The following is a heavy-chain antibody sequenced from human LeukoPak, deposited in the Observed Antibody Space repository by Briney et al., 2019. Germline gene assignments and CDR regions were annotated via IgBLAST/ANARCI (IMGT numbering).Heavy chain of an antibody. J-gene: IGHJ6*02. V-gene: IGHV3-23*01. D-gene: IGHD2-15*01. CDR2: ISSSGSST. CDR1: GFTFSSYA. Sequence: GGSLRLSCTFSGFTFSSYAITWVCQAPGKGPEWVSAISSSGSSTYYADSVKGRFTISRDNSKNTLYLQMNSLRAEDTAVYYCVKGPDCSGGSCYLYYYYYGMDVWGQGTTVTVSS. CDR3: VKGPDCSGGSCYLYYYYYGMDV.